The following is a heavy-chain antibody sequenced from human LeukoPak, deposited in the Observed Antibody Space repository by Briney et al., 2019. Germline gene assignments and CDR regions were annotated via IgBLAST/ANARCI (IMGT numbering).Heavy chain of an antibody. CDR3: ARDAFSGYSSSWHEDF. J-gene: IGHJ4*02. D-gene: IGHD6-13*01. Sequence: ASVTVSCKASGYTFTGYYMHWVRQAPGQGLEWMGWINPTSGATNYAQKFLGRMTMTRDTFITTAYMELNRLTSDDTAVYFCARDAFSGYSSSWHEDFGGQGTLVTVSS. CDR1: GYTFTGYY. CDR2: INPTSGAT. V-gene: IGHV1-2*02.